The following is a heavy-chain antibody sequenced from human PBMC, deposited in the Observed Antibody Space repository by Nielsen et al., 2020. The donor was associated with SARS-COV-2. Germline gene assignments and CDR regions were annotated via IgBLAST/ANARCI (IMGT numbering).Heavy chain of an antibody. CDR2: ISYDGSNK. CDR3: AKAWKYSSGWYRLGEIDY. Sequence: GGSLRLSCAASGFTFSSYGMHWVRQAPGKGLEWVAVISYDGSNKYYADSVKGRFTISRDNSKNTLYLQMNSLRAEDTAVYYCAKAWKYSSGWYRLGEIDYWGQGTLVTVSS. CDR1: GFTFSSYG. J-gene: IGHJ4*02. V-gene: IGHV3-30*18. D-gene: IGHD6-19*01.